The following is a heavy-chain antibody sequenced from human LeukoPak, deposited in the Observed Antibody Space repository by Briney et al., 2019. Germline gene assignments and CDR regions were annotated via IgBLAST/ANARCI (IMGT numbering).Heavy chain of an antibody. CDR3: AGRVPYTSSWYGDYFDY. CDR1: GDSVFSNSAA. J-gene: IGHJ4*02. Sequence: SQTLSLTCAISGDSVFSNSAAWHWIRQSPSRGLEWLGRTYYRSTWNNDYAVSVKGRITIKADTTENQFSLQLNSVTPEDTAVYYCAGRVPYTSSWYGDYFDYWGQGTLVTVSS. V-gene: IGHV6-1*01. CDR2: TYYRSTWNN. D-gene: IGHD6-13*01.